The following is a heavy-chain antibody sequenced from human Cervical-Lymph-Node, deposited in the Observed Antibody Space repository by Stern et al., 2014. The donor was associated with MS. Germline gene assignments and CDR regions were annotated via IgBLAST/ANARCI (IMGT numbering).Heavy chain of an antibody. CDR3: ARGKPVNREMHENFQY. CDR1: GYDFTTFA. D-gene: IGHD1-14*01. Sequence: QMQLVQSGSELKKPGASVKLSCKASGYDFTTFAMNWVRKAPGQGLEWMGWMNTKTGKTTYTQAFTGRFVFSLDSSVRTAYLQIISLRADDTATYFCARGKPVNREMHENFQYWGQGTRVTVSS. CDR2: MNTKTGKT. J-gene: IGHJ1*01. V-gene: IGHV7-4-1*02.